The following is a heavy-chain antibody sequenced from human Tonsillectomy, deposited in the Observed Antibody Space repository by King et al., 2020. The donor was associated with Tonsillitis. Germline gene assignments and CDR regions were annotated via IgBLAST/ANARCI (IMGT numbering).Heavy chain of an antibody. V-gene: IGHV1-69*04. J-gene: IGHJ3*02. CDR3: ARVAWGLGHGAFDI. CDR2: IIPILGIA. CDR1: GGTFSSYA. Sequence: VQLVQSGAEVKKPGSSVKVSCKASGGTFSSYAISWVRQAPGQGLEWMGRIIPILGIANYAQKFQGRVTITADKSTSTAYMELSSLRSEDTAVYYCARVAWGLGHGAFDIWGQGTMVTVSS. D-gene: IGHD1-26*01.